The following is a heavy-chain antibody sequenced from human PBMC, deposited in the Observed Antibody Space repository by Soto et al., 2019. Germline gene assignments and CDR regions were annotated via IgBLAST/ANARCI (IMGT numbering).Heavy chain of an antibody. Sequence: SFKASGGTFISYAMTWVRQAPGKGLEWVGFIRNTPYGGTTDYAASVRGRFTISRDDSASIAYLQMNSLKTEDSGLYYCSRGSFGYYGPWGPGALVTVSS. D-gene: IGHD2-2*03. CDR2: IRNTPYGGTT. CDR3: SRGSFGYYGP. V-gene: IGHV3-49*04. CDR1: GGTFISYA. J-gene: IGHJ5*02.